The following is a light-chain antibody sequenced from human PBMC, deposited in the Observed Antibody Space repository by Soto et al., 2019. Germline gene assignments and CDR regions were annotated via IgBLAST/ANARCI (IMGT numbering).Light chain of an antibody. CDR2: AAS. V-gene: IGKV1-39*01. Sequence: DIQMTQSPSSLSASVGDRVTITCRASQSISSYLNWYQQKPGKAPKLLIYAASSLQSGVPSRFSGSGSGTEFTLSISSLQPDDSASYYCQQYNSYSWTFGQGTKVDIK. CDR3: QQYNSYSWT. CDR1: QSISSY. J-gene: IGKJ1*01.